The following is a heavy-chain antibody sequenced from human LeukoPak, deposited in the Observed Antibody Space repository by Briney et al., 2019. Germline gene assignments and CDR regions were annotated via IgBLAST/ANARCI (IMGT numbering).Heavy chain of an antibody. CDR2: INPSGGST. Sequence: ASVKVSCKASGYTFTSYYMHWVRQAPGQGLEWMGIINPSGGSTSYAQKFQGRVTMTRDTSTSTVHMELSSLRSEDTAVYYCATTVTTYGSFDYWGQGTLVTVSS. J-gene: IGHJ4*02. D-gene: IGHD4-17*01. CDR1: GYTFTSYY. CDR3: ATTVTTYGSFDY. V-gene: IGHV1-46*01.